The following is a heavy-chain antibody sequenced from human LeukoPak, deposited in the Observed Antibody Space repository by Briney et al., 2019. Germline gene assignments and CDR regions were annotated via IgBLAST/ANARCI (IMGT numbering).Heavy chain of an antibody. CDR3: ARDLIYGSGEY. D-gene: IGHD3-10*01. Sequence: PGGSLRLSCAASGFTFSSYGMNWVRQAPGKGLEWVSYISSSGSTIYYADSVKGRFTISRDNAKNSLYLQMNSLRAEDTAVYYCARDLIYGSGEYWGQGTLVTVSS. V-gene: IGHV3-48*04. J-gene: IGHJ4*02. CDR2: ISSSGSTI. CDR1: GFTFSSYG.